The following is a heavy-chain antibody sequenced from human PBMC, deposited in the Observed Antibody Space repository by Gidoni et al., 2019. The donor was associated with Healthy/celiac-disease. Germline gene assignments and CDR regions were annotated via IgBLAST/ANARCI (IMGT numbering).Heavy chain of an antibody. CDR1: GGTFSSYA. D-gene: IGHD3-10*01. Sequence: QVQLVQSRAEVKKPGSSVKVSCKASGGTFSSYALSWVRQAPGQGLEWMGGIIPIFGTANYAQKCQGRVTITADESTSTAYMELSSLRSEDTAVYYCARAPKDYYGSGSYYNGYYGMDVWGQGTTVTVSS. J-gene: IGHJ6*02. CDR3: ARAPKDYYGSGSYYNGYYGMDV. V-gene: IGHV1-69*01. CDR2: IIPIFGTA.